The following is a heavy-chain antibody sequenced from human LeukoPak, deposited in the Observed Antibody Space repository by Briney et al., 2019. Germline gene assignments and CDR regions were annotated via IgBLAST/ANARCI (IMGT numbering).Heavy chain of an antibody. J-gene: IGHJ1*01. D-gene: IGHD6-13*01. CDR2: ISAYNGNT. CDR1: GYTFTSYG. Sequence: ASVKVSCKASGYTFTSYGISWVRQAPGQGLEWMGWISAYNGNTNYAQKLQGRVTMTTDTSTSTAYMELRSLRSDDTAVYYCARERYSSSWYGYFQHWGQGTLVTVSS. CDR3: ARERYSSSWYGYFQH. V-gene: IGHV1-18*01.